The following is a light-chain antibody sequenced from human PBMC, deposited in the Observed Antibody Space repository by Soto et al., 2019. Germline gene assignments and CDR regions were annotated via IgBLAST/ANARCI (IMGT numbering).Light chain of an antibody. J-gene: IGKJ1*01. Sequence: DNQITQSPSTLSASVGDRVTITCRASEFISKWLAWYQQKPGTAPKLLIYQASSLESGVPSRFSGSGSGTEFTLTITSLQPDDFATYYCQHYNSYLETFGQGTKVEIK. CDR1: EFISKW. CDR3: QHYNSYLET. V-gene: IGKV1-5*03. CDR2: QAS.